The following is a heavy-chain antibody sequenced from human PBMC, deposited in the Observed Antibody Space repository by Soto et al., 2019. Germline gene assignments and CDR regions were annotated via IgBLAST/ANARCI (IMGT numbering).Heavy chain of an antibody. Sequence: GSLRLSCAASGFTFSSYAMHWVRQAPGKGLEYVSAISSNGGSTYYADSVKGRFTISRDNSKNTLYLQMSSLRAEDTAVYYCVKRKWYGDFQHWGQGTLVTVSS. CDR2: ISSNGGST. V-gene: IGHV3-64D*06. CDR3: VKRKWYGDFQH. CDR1: GFTFSSYA. J-gene: IGHJ1*01. D-gene: IGHD3-10*01.